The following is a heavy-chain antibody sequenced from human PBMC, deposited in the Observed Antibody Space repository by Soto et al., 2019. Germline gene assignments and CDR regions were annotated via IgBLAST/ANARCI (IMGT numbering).Heavy chain of an antibody. V-gene: IGHV3-30-3*01. D-gene: IGHD3-22*01. Sequence: SLRLSCAASGFTFSSYAMHWVRQAPGKGLEWVAVISYDGSNKYYADSVKGRFTISRDNSKNTLYLQMNSLRAEDTAVYYCARDRLSRLATMIVEPTGGNCFDPWRQRTLVTVSS. CDR3: ARDRLSRLATMIVEPTGGNCFDP. CDR1: GFTFSSYA. J-gene: IGHJ5*02. CDR2: ISYDGSNK.